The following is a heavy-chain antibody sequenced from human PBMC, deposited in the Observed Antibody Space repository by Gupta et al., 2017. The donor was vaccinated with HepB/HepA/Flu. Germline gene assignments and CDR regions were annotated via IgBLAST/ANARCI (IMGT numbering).Heavy chain of an antibody. CDR1: GFTFSNHG. CDR3: ARDQINYYLDV. V-gene: IGHV3-33*01. J-gene: IGHJ6*03. Sequence: QVQLEESGGGVVQPGRSLRLSCVASGFTFSNHGMHWVRQAPGKGLEWLAVIWYDGTNEYYADSVKGRFTISRDNSKNTLYLQMNSLRAEDTAVYFCARDQINYYLDVWGKGTTVAVSS. CDR2: IWYDGTNE.